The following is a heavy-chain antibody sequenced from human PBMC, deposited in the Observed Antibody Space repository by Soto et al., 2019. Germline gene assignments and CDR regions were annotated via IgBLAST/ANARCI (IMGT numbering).Heavy chain of an antibody. J-gene: IGHJ4*02. CDR2: IIPIFGTA. CDR3: ARERDCISTSCYAYFDY. D-gene: IGHD2-2*01. CDR1: GGTFSSYA. V-gene: IGHV1-69*13. Sequence: SVKVSCKASGGTFSSYAISWVRQAPGQGLEWMGGIIPIFGTANYAQKFQGRVTITADESTSTAYMELSSLRSEDTAVYYCARERDCISTSCYAYFDYWGQGTLVTVSS.